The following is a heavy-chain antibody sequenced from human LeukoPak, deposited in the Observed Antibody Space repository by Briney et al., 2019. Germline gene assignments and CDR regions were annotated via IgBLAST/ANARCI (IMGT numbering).Heavy chain of an antibody. D-gene: IGHD6-13*01. CDR1: GFTFSSYE. J-gene: IGHJ5*02. CDR3: ARGPYSSSWYNWFDP. V-gene: IGHV3-48*03. Sequence: PGGSVRLSCAASGFTFSSYEMNWVRQAPGKGLEWVSYISSSGSTIYYADSVKGRFTISRDNAKNSLYLQMNSLRAEDTAVYYCARGPYSSSWYNWFDPWGQGTLVTVSS. CDR2: ISSSGSTI.